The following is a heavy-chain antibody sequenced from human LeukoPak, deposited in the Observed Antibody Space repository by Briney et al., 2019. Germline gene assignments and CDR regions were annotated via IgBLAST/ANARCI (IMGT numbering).Heavy chain of an antibody. CDR3: ARDDDILTGYYKPYHDAFDI. J-gene: IGHJ3*02. CDR2: ISSSGSTI. CDR1: GFTFSDYY. V-gene: IGHV3-11*04. Sequence: GGSLRLSCAASGFTFSDYYMSWIRQAPGKGLEWVSYISSSGSTIYYADSVKGRFTISRDNAKNSLYLQMNSLRAEDTAVYYCARDDDILTGYYKPYHDAFDIWGQGTMVTVSS. D-gene: IGHD3-9*01.